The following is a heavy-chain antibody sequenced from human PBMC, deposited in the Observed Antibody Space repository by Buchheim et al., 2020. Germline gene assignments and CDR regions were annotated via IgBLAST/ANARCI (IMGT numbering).Heavy chain of an antibody. CDR2: IIHSGRT. J-gene: IGHJ4*02. V-gene: IGHV4-34*01. CDR1: GGSFVGNS. D-gene: IGHD3-22*01. Sequence: QVQLQQWGAGLLKPSETLSLTCAVYGGSFVGNSWSWFRQPPGRGWGWIGEIIHSGRTNYNPSLRSRSTISVDTSKTQFSLKLSSVTAADTAVYYCARGAGGSSGYYRLDYWGQGTL. CDR3: ARGAGGSSGYYRLDY.